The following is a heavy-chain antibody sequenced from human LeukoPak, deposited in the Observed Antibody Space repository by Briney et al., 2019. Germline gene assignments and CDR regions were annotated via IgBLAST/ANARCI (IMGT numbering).Heavy chain of an antibody. CDR3: ARGPTYSSSRPGLYGMDV. CDR2: INHSGST. CDR1: GGSFSGYY. V-gene: IGHV4-34*01. J-gene: IGHJ6*02. Sequence: SETLSLTCAVYGGSFSGYYWSWIRQPPGKGLEWIGEINHSGSTNYNPSLKSRVTISVDTSKNQFSLKLSSETAADTAVYYCARGPTYSSSRPGLYGMDVWGQGTTVTVSS. D-gene: IGHD6-13*01.